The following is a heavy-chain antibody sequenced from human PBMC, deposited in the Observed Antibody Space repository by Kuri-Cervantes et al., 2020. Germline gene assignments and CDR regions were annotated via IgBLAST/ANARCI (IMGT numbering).Heavy chain of an antibody. J-gene: IGHJ4*02. CDR3: ARAGPELLLYYFDY. D-gene: IGHD3-10*01. V-gene: IGHV3-21*01. CDR1: GFIFSNAW. CDR2: ISSSSSYI. Sequence: GGSLRLSCAASGFIFSNAWMSWVRQAPGKGLEWVSSISSSSSYIYYADSVKGRFTISRDNAKNSLYLQMNSLRAEDTAVYYCARAGPELLLYYFDYWGQGTLVTVSS.